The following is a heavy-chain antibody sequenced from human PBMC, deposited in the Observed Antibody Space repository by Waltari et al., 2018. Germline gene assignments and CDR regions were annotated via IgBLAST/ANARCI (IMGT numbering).Heavy chain of an antibody. CDR2: INSDGSST. CDR3: VRDSSGTY. Sequence: EAQLVESGGGLVQPGGSLRLSCAAPGFTCSSHWMYWVRQTPGKGLVWVSGINSDGSSTSYADSVKGRVTISRDNAKNTLYLQMNSLRAEDTAVYYCVRDSSGTYWGQGTQVTVSS. J-gene: IGHJ4*02. D-gene: IGHD3-22*01. V-gene: IGHV3-74*01. CDR1: GFTCSSHW.